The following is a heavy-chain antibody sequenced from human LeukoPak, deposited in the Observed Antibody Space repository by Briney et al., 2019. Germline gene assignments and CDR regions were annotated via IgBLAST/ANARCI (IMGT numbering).Heavy chain of an antibody. CDR2: ISAYNGNT. CDR3: ARDLGYGDSTFDY. Sequence: ASVKVSRKASGYTLTSYGISWVRQAPGQGVEWMGWISAYNGNTNYVQKLQGRVTMTTNTSTSTAYMELRSLRSDDTAVYYCARDLGYGDSTFDYWGQGTLVTVSS. CDR1: GYTLTSYG. D-gene: IGHD4-17*01. V-gene: IGHV1-18*01. J-gene: IGHJ4*02.